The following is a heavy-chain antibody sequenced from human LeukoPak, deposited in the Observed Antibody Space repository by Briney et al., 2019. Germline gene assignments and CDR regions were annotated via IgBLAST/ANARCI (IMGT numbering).Heavy chain of an antibody. D-gene: IGHD3-22*01. Sequence: GGPLRLSCAASGFTFSTYAMSWVRQAPGKGLEWVSAISGSGGSTNYADSVKGRVTVSRDNSKSTLYLQMNSLRAEDTAVYYCAKSSYYDSSGYYREYYFDYWGQGTLVTVSS. CDR1: GFTFSTYA. V-gene: IGHV3-23*01. CDR2: ISGSGGST. CDR3: AKSSYYDSSGYYREYYFDY. J-gene: IGHJ4*02.